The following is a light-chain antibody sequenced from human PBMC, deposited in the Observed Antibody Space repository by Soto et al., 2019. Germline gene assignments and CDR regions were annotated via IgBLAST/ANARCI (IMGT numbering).Light chain of an antibody. CDR1: QSISTW. V-gene: IGKV1-5*01. J-gene: IGKJ1*01. Sequence: DLQMTQSPSTLSASVGDRVTITCRASQSISTWLAWYQQKPGKAPTLLIYHASSLASGVPSRFSGSGSGTDFTLTISSLQPADFATYHCQQYNSYPRTFGQGTKVEIK. CDR2: HAS. CDR3: QQYNSYPRT.